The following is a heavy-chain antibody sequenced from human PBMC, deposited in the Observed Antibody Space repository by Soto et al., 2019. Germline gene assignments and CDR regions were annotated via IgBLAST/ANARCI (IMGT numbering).Heavy chain of an antibody. CDR1: GFTVSSNY. J-gene: IGHJ3*01. CDR3: AKDSISYNGIYDAFDV. Sequence: PGGSLRLSCAASGFTVSSNYMSWVRQAPGKGLEWVSVIYSGGSTYYADSVKGRFIISRDDSRSTMYLQMDNLRVEDTAIYFCAKDSISYNGIYDAFDVWGQGTVVTVSS. V-gene: IGHV3-53*01. D-gene: IGHD3-3*02. CDR2: IYSGGST.